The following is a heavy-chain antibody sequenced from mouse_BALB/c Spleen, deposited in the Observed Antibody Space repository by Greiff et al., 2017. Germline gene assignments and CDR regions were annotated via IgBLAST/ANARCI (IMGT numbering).Heavy chain of an antibody. CDR1: GYSITSDYA. J-gene: IGHJ4*01. CDR3: ARLTTVVATELGHYAMDY. CDR2: ISYSGST. V-gene: IGHV3-2*02. D-gene: IGHD1-1*01. Sequence: EVQGVESGPGLVKPSQSLSLTCTVTGYSITSDYAWNWIRQFPGNKLEWMGYISYSGSTSYNPSLKSRISITRDTSKNQFFLQLNSVTTEDTATYYCARLTTVVATELGHYAMDYWGQGTSVTVSS.